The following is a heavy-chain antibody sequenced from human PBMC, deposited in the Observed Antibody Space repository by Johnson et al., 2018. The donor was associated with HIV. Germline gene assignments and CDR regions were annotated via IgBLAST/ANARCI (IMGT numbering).Heavy chain of an antibody. CDR2: INSDGSST. CDR1: GFTFSSYW. J-gene: IGHJ3*02. Sequence: VQLVESGGGLVQPGGSLRLSCAASGFTFSSYWMHWVRQAPGKGLVWVSRINSDGSSTSYADSVKGRFTISRDNAKNTLYLQMNSLRAEDTAVYYCARGAPDYYDMPKNAFDIWGQGTMVTVSS. V-gene: IGHV3-74*01. CDR3: ARGAPDYYDMPKNAFDI. D-gene: IGHD3-22*01.